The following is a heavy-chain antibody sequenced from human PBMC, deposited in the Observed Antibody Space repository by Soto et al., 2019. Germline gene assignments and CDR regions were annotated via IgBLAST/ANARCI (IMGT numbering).Heavy chain of an antibody. Sequence: GGSLRLSCAASGFTFSTYWMSWVRQAPGKGLEWVANMNHDGSEKHYVDSVKGRFSISRDNAMNSLYLQMNSLRAEDTAVYYCARHPERIAQIGWFDPWGQGTLVTVSS. CDR1: GFTFSTYW. CDR3: ARHPERIAQIGWFDP. J-gene: IGHJ5*02. CDR2: MNHDGSEK. V-gene: IGHV3-7*01. D-gene: IGHD6-13*01.